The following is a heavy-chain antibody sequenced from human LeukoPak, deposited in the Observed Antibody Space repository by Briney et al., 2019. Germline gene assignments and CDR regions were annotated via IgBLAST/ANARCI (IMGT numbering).Heavy chain of an antibody. CDR1: GGSISSYY. Sequence: SETLSLTCIVSGGSISSYYWSWIRQPPGKGLEWIGYIYYSGSTNYNPSLKSRVTISVDTSKNQFSLKLSSVTAADTAVYHCARGGDPYYMDVWGKGTTVTISS. V-gene: IGHV4-59*01. D-gene: IGHD2-21*01. CDR2: IYYSGST. J-gene: IGHJ6*03. CDR3: ARGGDPYYMDV.